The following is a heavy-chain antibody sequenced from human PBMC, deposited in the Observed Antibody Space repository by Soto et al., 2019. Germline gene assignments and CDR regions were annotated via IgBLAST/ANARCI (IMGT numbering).Heavy chain of an antibody. D-gene: IGHD3-10*01. J-gene: IGHJ4*02. CDR3: ARGRASGSYYLLDY. CDR2: INPNSGNI. Sequence: GASVKVSCKASGDTFTTYDINWVRQATGHGLEWMGWINPNSGNIGYAQRFQGRVTMTRDTAIRTAYMEVSSLRSDDTAVYYCARGRASGSYYLLDYWGQGTLVTVPS. CDR1: GDTFTTYD. V-gene: IGHV1-8*01.